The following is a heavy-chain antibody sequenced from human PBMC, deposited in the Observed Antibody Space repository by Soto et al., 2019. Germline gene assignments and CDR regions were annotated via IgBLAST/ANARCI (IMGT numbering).Heavy chain of an antibody. J-gene: IGHJ4*02. V-gene: IGHV1-69*13. CDR1: GGTFSSYA. D-gene: IGHD3-3*01. CDR3: ARSPPYDFWSGYHDY. CDR2: IIPIFGTA. Sequence: SVKVSCKASGGTFSSYAISWVRQAPGQGLEWMGGIIPIFGTANYAQKFQGRVTITADESTSTAYMELSSLRSEDTAVYYCARSPPYDFWSGYHDYWGQGTLVTVSS.